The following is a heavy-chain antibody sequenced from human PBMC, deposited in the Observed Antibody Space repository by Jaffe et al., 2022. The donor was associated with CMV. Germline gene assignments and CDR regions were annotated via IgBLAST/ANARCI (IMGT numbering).Heavy chain of an antibody. V-gene: IGHV3-33*08. CDR1: GFRFSSYQ. CDR3: ARGPLRWYFDL. CDR2: IWYDGSNT. Sequence: QVQVVESGGGVVQPGRSLRLSCAASGFRFSSYQMHWVRQAPGKGLEWVAVIWYDGSNTYYGDSVKGRFTVSRDNSKNTLYLQMNSLRGEDTAVYYCARGPLRWYFDLWGRGTLVTVSS. J-gene: IGHJ2*01.